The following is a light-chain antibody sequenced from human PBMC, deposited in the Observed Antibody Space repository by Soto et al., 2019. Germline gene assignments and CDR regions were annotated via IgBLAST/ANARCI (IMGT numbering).Light chain of an antibody. V-gene: IGKV1-5*03. CDR3: EKYSIYPCT. J-gene: IGKJ2*02. CDR2: EAS. Sequence: DIQLTQSPSTLSASIGDRVTITCRASQSISSWLAWYQQKPGKAPKFLIYEASSLADGVPSRFSGSLSGTEFTLTISSLQPDGVGTDDGEKYSIYPCTFGQGTKLEIK. CDR1: QSISSW.